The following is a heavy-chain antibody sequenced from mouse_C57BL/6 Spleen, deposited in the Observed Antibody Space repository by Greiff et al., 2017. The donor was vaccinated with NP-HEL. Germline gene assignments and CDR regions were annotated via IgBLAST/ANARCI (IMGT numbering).Heavy chain of an antibody. J-gene: IGHJ4*01. CDR3: ARNLFYAVDY. CDR2: IWRGGST. CDR1: GFSFTSYG. Sequence: VKLMESGPGLVQPSQCLSITCTVSGFSFTSYGVHWVRQSPGKGLEWLGVIWRGGSTDYKAAFMSRLSITKDNSKSQVFFKMNSLQADDTAIYYCARNLFYAVDYWGQGTSVTVSS. V-gene: IGHV2-5*01. D-gene: IGHD6-5*01.